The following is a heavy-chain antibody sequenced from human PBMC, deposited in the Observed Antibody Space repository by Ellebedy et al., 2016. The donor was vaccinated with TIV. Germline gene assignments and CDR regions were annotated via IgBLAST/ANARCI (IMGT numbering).Heavy chain of an antibody. D-gene: IGHD5-18*01. CDR1: GYTFTNYY. CDR2: ISPYDGNT. CDR3: ATGRGYSYGIHIYYFDY. Sequence: AASVKVSCKASGYTFTNYYMHWVRQAPGQGLEWMGWISPYDGNTNYAQKLQGRVTMTEDTSTDTAYMELSSLRSEDTAVYYCATGRGYSYGIHIYYFDYWGQGTLVTVSS. V-gene: IGHV1-18*04. J-gene: IGHJ4*02.